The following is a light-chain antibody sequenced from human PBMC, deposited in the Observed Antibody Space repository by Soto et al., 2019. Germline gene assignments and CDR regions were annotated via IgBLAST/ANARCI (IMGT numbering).Light chain of an antibody. Sequence: QSVLTQPPSVSGSPGQRVTISCIGAGYDVHWYQQLPGTAPKVLIYGNNNRPSGVPDRFSGSKSGPSASLAITGLQAEDEADDYCLPYDSSVSRGVFGGGTKLTVL. J-gene: IGLJ3*02. CDR3: LPYDSSVSRGV. CDR2: GNN. V-gene: IGLV1-40*01. CDR1: GAGYD.